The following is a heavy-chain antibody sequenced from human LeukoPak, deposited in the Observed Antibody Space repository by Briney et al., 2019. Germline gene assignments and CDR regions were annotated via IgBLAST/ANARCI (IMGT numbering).Heavy chain of an antibody. J-gene: IGHJ4*02. Sequence: ETLSLTCTVSGGSISSYYWSWIRQPPGKGLEWVSGISKSGDSTYYTDSVKGRFTISRDYSNNTLCLQMNSLRAEDTAVYYCARVGGHCTSTSCPPPDYWGQGTLVTVSS. CDR2: ISKSGDST. V-gene: IGHV3-23*01. CDR1: GGSISSYY. CDR3: ARVGGHCTSTSCPPPDY. D-gene: IGHD2-2*01.